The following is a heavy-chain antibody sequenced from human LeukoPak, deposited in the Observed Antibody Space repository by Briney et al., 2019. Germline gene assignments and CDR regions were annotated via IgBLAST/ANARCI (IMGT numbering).Heavy chain of an antibody. CDR2: ISSSSDFI. V-gene: IGHV3-21*01. CDR3: ARVVRGDYAYFDY. J-gene: IGHJ4*02. CDR1: GFTFSSYS. Sequence: GGSLRLSCAASGFTFSSYSMNWVRQAPGKGLEWVSSISSSSDFIYFADSVKGRFTISRDNAKNSLYLQMNSLRAEDTAVYYCARVVRGDYAYFDYWGQGTLVTVSS. D-gene: IGHD4-17*01.